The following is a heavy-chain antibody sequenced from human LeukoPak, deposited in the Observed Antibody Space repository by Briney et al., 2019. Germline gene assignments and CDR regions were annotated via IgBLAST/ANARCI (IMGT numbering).Heavy chain of an antibody. J-gene: IGHJ5*02. CDR2: ISYDGSNK. D-gene: IGHD3-9*01. CDR1: GFTFSSYG. CDR3: ATDYDILTGTAFP. V-gene: IGHV3-30*03. Sequence: GGSLRLSCAASGFTFSSYGMHWVRQAPGKGLEWVAVISYDGSNKYYADSVKGRFTISRDNSKNTLYLQMNSLRAEDTAVYYCATDYDILTGTAFPWGQGTLVTVSS.